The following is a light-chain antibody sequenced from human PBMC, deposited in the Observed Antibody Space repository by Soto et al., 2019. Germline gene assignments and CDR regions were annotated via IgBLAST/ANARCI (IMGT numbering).Light chain of an antibody. J-gene: IGKJ4*01. CDR2: WTS. CDR3: QQYYSYPLT. V-gene: IGKV4-1*01. Sequence: DIVMTQSPDSLSVSLGERATINCKSSQSLLYLSNNKNSLAWYQQKPGQPPKLLIYWTSSRESGVPDRFSGSGSGTDFTLSISSLQAEDVAVYYCQQYYSYPLTFGGGTKVDIK. CDR1: QSLLYLSNNKNS.